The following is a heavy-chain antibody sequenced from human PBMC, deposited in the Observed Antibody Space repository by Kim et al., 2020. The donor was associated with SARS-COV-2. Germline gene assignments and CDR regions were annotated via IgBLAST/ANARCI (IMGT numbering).Heavy chain of an antibody. J-gene: IGHJ4*02. CDR1: GGSISSTIYY. V-gene: IGHV4-39*01. CDR2: IYYSGST. Sequence: SETLSLTCSVSGGSISSTIYYWGWIRQPPGKGLEWIGNIYYSGSTYYNPSLKSRFTISVDTSKNQFSLKLSSVTAADTAVYYCARQVSGTFDHWGQGTLVTVSS. D-gene: IGHD1-7*01. CDR3: ARQVSGTFDH.